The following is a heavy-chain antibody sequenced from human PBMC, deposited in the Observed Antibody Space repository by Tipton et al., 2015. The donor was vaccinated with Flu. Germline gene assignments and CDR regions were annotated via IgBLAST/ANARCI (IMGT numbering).Heavy chain of an antibody. D-gene: IGHD2-15*01. CDR2: IYTSGST. Sequence: LRLSCTVSGGSISSGSYYWSWIRQPAGKGLEWIGRIYTSGSTNYNPSLKSRVTISVDTSKNQFSLKLSSVTAADTAVYYCAKHCSGGSCSHAFDIWGQGTMVTVSS. CDR1: GGSISSGSYY. CDR3: AKHCSGGSCSHAFDI. J-gene: IGHJ3*02. V-gene: IGHV4-61*02.